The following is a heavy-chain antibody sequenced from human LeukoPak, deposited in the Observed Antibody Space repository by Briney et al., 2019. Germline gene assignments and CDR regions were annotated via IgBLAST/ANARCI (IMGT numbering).Heavy chain of an antibody. D-gene: IGHD6-19*01. CDR2: IIPIFGTA. J-gene: IGHJ3*02. V-gene: IGHV1-69*01. CDR1: GGTFSSYA. Sequence: SVKVSCKASGGTFSSYAISWVRQAPGQGLEWMGGIIPIFGTANYAQKFQGRVTITADESTSTAYMELSSLRSEDTAVYYCARDEDSSGWYSHDAFDIWGQGTMVTVSS. CDR3: ARDEDSSGWYSHDAFDI.